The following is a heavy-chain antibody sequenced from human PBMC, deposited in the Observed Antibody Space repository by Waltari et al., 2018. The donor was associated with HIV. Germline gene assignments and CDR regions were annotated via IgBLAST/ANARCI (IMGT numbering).Heavy chain of an antibody. V-gene: IGHV1-58*02. CDR2: IVVGSGNT. Sequence: QMQLVQSGPEVKKPGTSVKVSCKASGFTFTSSAMQWVRQARGQRLEWIGWIVVGSGNTNYAQKFQERVTITRDMSTSTAYMELSSLRSEDTAVYYCAAVGPSSHEYSSSSLVWGILDAFDIWGQGTMVTVSS. D-gene: IGHD6-6*01. CDR3: AAVGPSSHEYSSSSLVWGILDAFDI. J-gene: IGHJ3*02. CDR1: GFTFTSSA.